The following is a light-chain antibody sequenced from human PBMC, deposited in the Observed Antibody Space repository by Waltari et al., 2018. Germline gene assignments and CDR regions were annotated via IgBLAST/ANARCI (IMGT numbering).Light chain of an antibody. CDR2: AVS. CDR3: CSYAGSYTLV. Sequence: QSALTQPRPVSGSPGQSVPISCTETSSAVGAYNYVSWYQQHPGKAPKLMISAVSKRPSGFPERFSGSKSGSTASLTISGLQAEAAADYYCCSYAGSYTLVFGGGTKLTAL. J-gene: IGLJ2*01. CDR1: SSAVGAYNY. V-gene: IGLV2-11*01.